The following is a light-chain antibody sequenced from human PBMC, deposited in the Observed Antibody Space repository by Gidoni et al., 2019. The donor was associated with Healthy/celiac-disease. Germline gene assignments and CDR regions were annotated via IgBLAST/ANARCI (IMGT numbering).Light chain of an antibody. CDR3: QLYGSSPPTYT. CDR2: GAS. Sequence: EIVLTQSPGTLSLSPGESATLSCRASQSGGANYLAWYQQKPGQAPRLLIYGASRRATGIPDRFSGSGSGTDFTLAISRLEPEDFAVYYCQLYGSSPPTYTFGQGTKLEIK. J-gene: IGKJ2*01. V-gene: IGKV3-20*01. CDR1: QSGGANY.